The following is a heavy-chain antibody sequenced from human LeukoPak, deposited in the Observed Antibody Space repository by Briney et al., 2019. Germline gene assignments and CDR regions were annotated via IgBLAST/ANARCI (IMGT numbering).Heavy chain of an antibody. J-gene: IGHJ4*02. CDR2: IYYTGST. D-gene: IGHD4-17*01. CDR3: ASYTTVTYHFDY. Sequence: SETLSLTCTVSGDSISSSSYYWGWIRQPPGKGLEWIGCIYYTGSTYYNPSLKSRVTISLDTSKNQFSLKLSSVAAADTAVYYCASYTTVTYHFDYWGQGILVTVSS. V-gene: IGHV4-39*01. CDR1: GDSISSSSYY.